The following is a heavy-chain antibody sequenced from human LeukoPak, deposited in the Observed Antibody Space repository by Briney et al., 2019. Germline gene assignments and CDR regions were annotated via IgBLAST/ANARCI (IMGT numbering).Heavy chain of an antibody. D-gene: IGHD2-2*01. CDR3: ARGVVPAAMPDY. J-gene: IGHJ4*02. Sequence: ASVKVSCKASGYTFTSYGISWVRQAPGQGLEWMGWINPNSGGTNYAQKFQGRVTMTRDTSISTAYMELSRLRSDDTAVYYCARGVVPAAMPDYWGQGTLVTVSS. CDR2: INPNSGGT. V-gene: IGHV1-2*02. CDR1: GYTFTSYG.